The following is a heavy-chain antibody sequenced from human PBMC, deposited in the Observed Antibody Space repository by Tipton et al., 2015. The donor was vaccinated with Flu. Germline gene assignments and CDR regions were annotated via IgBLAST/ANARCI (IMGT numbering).Heavy chain of an antibody. CDR2: IHYSGSP. J-gene: IGHJ5*02. V-gene: IGHV4-38-2*02. CDR3: ARRDYSNYVSEPKNWFDP. D-gene: IGHD4-11*01. CDR1: GDSMRSDYF. Sequence: LRLSCTVSGDSMRSDYFWAWIRQAPGKGLEWIGNIHYSGSPHYNPSPKSRVTITVDTSKNQFSLRLSSMSAADTAVYYCARRDYSNYVSEPKNWFDPWGQGTLVTVSS.